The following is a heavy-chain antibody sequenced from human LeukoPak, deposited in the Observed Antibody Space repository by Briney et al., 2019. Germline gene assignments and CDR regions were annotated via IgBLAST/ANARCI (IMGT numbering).Heavy chain of an antibody. CDR3: ARHSRARYCSSTSCYGGIDY. CDR1: GYSFTSYW. V-gene: IGHV5-51*01. D-gene: IGHD2-2*01. J-gene: IGHJ4*02. Sequence: GESLKISCKGSGYSFTSYWIGWVRQMPGKGLEWMGIIYPSDSDTRYSPSFQGQVTISADKSISTAYLQWSSLKASDTAMYYCARHSRARYCSSTSCYGGIDYWGQGTLVTVSS. CDR2: IYPSDSDT.